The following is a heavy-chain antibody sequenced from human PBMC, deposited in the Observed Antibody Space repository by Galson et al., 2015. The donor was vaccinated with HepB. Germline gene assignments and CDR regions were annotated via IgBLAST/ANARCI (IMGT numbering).Heavy chain of an antibody. V-gene: IGHV3-33*01. CDR1: GFTFSSYG. Sequence: SLRLSCAASGFTFSSYGMHWVRQAPGKGLEWVAVIWYDGSNKYYADSVKGRFTISRDNSKNTLYLQMNSLRAEDTAVYYCARDGKNSPLDYWGQGTLVTVSS. D-gene: IGHD1-14*01. J-gene: IGHJ4*02. CDR3: ARDGKNSPLDY. CDR2: IWYDGSNK.